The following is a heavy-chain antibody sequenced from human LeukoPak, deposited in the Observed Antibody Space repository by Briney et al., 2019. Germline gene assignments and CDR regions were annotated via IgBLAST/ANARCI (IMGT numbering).Heavy chain of an antibody. CDR2: IYYSGST. Sequence: PSETLSLTCTVSGGSISSSSYYWGWIRQPPGKGLEWIGYIYYSGSTNYNPSLKSRVTISVDTSKNQFSLKLSSVTAADTAVYYCARGSQPLITIFGVVTYFDYWGQGTLVTVSS. D-gene: IGHD3-3*01. V-gene: IGHV4-61*05. CDR1: GGSISSSSYY. CDR3: ARGSQPLITIFGVVTYFDY. J-gene: IGHJ4*02.